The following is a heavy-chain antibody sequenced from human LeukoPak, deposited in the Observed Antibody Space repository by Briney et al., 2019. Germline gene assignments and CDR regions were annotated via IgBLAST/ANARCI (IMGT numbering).Heavy chain of an antibody. D-gene: IGHD2-15*01. Sequence: SVKVSCKASGGTFSSYAISWVRQAPGQGLEWMGGIIPIFGTANYAQKFQGRATITADESTSTAYMELSSLRPEDTAVYYCARESIVHDAFDIWGQGTMVTVSS. J-gene: IGHJ3*02. V-gene: IGHV1-69*13. CDR1: GGTFSSYA. CDR2: IIPIFGTA. CDR3: ARESIVHDAFDI.